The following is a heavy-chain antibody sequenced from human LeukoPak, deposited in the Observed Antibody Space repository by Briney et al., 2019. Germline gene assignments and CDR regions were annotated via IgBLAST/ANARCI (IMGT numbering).Heavy chain of an antibody. D-gene: IGHD1-14*01. V-gene: IGHV4-4*07. Sequence: SETLSLTCTVSGGSISSYYWSWIRQPAGKGLEWIGRIYTSGSTNYNPSLKSRVTMSVDTSKNQFSLKLSSVTAAGTAVYYCARGAVVREPTYYYYYGMDVWGQGTTVTVSS. CDR2: IYTSGST. J-gene: IGHJ6*02. CDR1: GGSISSYY. CDR3: ARGAVVREPTYYYYYGMDV.